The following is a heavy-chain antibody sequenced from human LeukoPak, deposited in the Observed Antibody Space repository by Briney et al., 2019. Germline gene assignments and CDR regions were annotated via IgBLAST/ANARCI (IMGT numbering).Heavy chain of an antibody. CDR3: ASTLYSGSYYLTQLDY. V-gene: IGHV4-59*01. Sequence: PSETLSLTCTVSGGSISSYYWSWIRQPPGKGLEWIGYIYYSGSTNYNPSLKSRVTISVGTSKNQFSLKLSSVTAADTAVYYCASTLYSGSYYLTQLDYWGQGTLVTVSS. J-gene: IGHJ4*02. D-gene: IGHD1-26*01. CDR2: IYYSGST. CDR1: GGSISSYY.